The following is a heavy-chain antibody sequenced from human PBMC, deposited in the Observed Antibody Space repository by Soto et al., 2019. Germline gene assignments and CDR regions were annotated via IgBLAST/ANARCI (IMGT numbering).Heavy chain of an antibody. Sequence: PGGSLRLSCAASGFTFSNYAMHWVRQAPGKGLEWVAVISYDGSNTYYADSVKGRFTISRDNSKNTLYLQMDSLRAEDTAVYFCARRPVTYYFDYWGKGTLVTVST. CDR2: ISYDGSNT. CDR3: ARRPVTYYFDY. CDR1: GFTFSNYA. D-gene: IGHD4-17*01. V-gene: IGHV3-30-3*01. J-gene: IGHJ4*02.